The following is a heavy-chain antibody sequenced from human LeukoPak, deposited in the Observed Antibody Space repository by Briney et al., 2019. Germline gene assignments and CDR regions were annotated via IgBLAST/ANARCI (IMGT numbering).Heavy chain of an antibody. V-gene: IGHV3-53*01. Sequence: GGSLRLSCAASGFTVSSNYMSWVRQAPGKGLEWVSVIYSGGSTYCADSVKGRFTISRDNSKNTLYLQMNSLRAEDTAVYYCARANLWFGELSWGQGTLVTVSS. CDR2: IYSGGST. D-gene: IGHD3-10*01. CDR1: GFTVSSNY. J-gene: IGHJ5*02. CDR3: ARANLWFGELS.